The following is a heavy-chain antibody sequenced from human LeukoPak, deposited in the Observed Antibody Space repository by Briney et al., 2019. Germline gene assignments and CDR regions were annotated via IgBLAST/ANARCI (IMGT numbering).Heavy chain of an antibody. V-gene: IGHV4-4*07. CDR3: ARLLGGYGSTGYYQYWYFDL. D-gene: IGHD3-22*01. CDR1: GGSISGYY. J-gene: IGHJ2*01. CDR2: VYSSGST. Sequence: SETLSLTCTVSGGSISGYYWTWIRQPAGKGLEWIGHVYSSGSTNCNASLKSRVTMSVDTSKNQFSLQLTSLTAADTAVYYCARLLGGYGSTGYYQYWYFDLWGRGTLVTVSS.